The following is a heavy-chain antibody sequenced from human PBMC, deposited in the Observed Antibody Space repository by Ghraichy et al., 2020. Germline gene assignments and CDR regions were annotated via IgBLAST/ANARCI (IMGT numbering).Heavy chain of an antibody. D-gene: IGHD3-22*01. CDR2: TYYRSKWYN. CDR3: ARSKRYYDSSGYRDLVFDY. Sequence: SQTLSLTCAISGDSVSSNSAAWNWIRQSPSRGLEWLGRTYYRSKWYNDYAVSVKSRITINPDTSKNQFSLQLNSVTPEDTAVYYCARSKRYYDSSGYRDLVFDYWGQGTLVTVSS. CDR1: GDSVSSNSAA. J-gene: IGHJ4*02. V-gene: IGHV6-1*01.